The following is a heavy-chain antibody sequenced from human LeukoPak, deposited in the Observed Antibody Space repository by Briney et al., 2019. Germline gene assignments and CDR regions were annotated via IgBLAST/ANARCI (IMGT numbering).Heavy chain of an antibody. CDR2: IFYSGTA. CDR1: GGSIASDNYF. D-gene: IGHD6-13*01. Sequence: SQTLSLTCTVSGGSIASDNYFWSWIRQHPEKGLEWIGYIFYSGTAYYNPSLKSRVTISVDTSKNQFSLKLNSVIAADTAVYYCAREVNEPASTDAFDIWGQGTMVTVSS. V-gene: IGHV4-31*03. J-gene: IGHJ3*02. CDR3: AREVNEPASTDAFDI.